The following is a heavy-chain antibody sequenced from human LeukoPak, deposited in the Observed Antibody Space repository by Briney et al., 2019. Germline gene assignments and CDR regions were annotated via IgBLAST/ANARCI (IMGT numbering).Heavy chain of an antibody. CDR2: IWYDGSNK. J-gene: IGHJ4*01. CDR3: ARDNQLLRSYYFDY. D-gene: IGHD2-2*01. CDR1: GFTFSSYG. Sequence: GGSLRLSCAASGFTFSSYGMHWVRQAPGKGLEWVAVIWYDGSNKYCADSVKGRFTISRDNSKNTLYLQMNSLRAEDTAVYYCARDNQLLRSYYFDYWGHGTLVTVSS. V-gene: IGHV3-33*01.